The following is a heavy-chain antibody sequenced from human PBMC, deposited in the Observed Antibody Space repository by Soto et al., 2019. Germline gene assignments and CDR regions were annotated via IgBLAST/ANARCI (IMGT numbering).Heavy chain of an antibody. CDR1: GYTFISYW. D-gene: IGHD6-19*01. CDR3: ARIIAEAGTGFDF. Sequence: GESLKISCQASGYTFISYWIAWVRQMPGKGLEWMGIIYPGDSDIRYNPSFQGQVTISADKSINTVYLQWSSLKASDTAMYYCARIIAEAGTGFDFWGQGTLVTVSS. V-gene: IGHV5-51*01. J-gene: IGHJ4*02. CDR2: IYPGDSDI.